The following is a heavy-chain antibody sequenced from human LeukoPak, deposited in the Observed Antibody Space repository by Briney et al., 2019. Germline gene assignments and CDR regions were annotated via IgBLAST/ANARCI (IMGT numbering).Heavy chain of an antibody. J-gene: IGHJ4*02. CDR2: IYYSGST. V-gene: IGHV4-39*01. D-gene: IGHD3-10*01. CDR1: GGSISSSSYY. Sequence: SETLSLTCTVSGGSISSSSYYWGWIRQPPGKGLEWIGSIYYSGSTYYNPSLKSRVTISVDTSKNQFSLKLSSVTAADTADCARVRGVRGGYFDYWGQGTLVTVSS. CDR3: ARVRGVRGGYFDY.